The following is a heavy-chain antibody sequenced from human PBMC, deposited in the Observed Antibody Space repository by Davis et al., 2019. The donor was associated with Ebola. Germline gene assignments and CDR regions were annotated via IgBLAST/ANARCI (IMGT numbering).Heavy chain of an antibody. CDR3: ARGRAGYNSGLFFYYEMDV. CDR2: INPYSGNT. Sequence: ASVKVSCKASGYSFSTYYLHWVRQAPGQGLEWMGIINPYSGNTNYAQRLRGRLTMTRDTSTSTVYMELSGLRFEDTAVYYCARGRAGYNSGLFFYYEMDVWGQGTTVTVSS. D-gene: IGHD5-18*01. CDR1: GYSFSTYY. J-gene: IGHJ6*02. V-gene: IGHV1-46*01.